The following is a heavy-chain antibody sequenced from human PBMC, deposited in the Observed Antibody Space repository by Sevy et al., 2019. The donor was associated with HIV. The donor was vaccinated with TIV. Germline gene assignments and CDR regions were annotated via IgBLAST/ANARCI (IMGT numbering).Heavy chain of an antibody. CDR1: GYTFTDRY. J-gene: IGHJ4*02. Sequence: ASVKVSCQTSGYTFTDRYIHWLRQAPGEGLKWMGCIDPETGNTRYSQEFQARVTMTGDTTVNTVYMELSRLTSDDTDVYFCAKVHPPRFSGHHSGWYPFDYWGQGSLVTVSS. V-gene: IGHV1-2*02. CDR2: IDPETGNT. D-gene: IGHD6-19*01. CDR3: AKVHPPRFSGHHSGWYPFDY.